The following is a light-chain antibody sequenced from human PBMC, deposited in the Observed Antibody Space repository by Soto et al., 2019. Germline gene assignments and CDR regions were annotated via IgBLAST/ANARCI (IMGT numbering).Light chain of an antibody. CDR1: QSLDNF. Sequence: DIQMTQSPSSLSASIGDRVTITCRASQSLDNFLNWYQQKPGRAPSLLIYRAVTLQSGVPPRFSGSGSGTDFTLIINGLQPEDFATYYCQHSFTTPLFTFGPGTKV. CDR3: QHSFTTPLFT. V-gene: IGKV1-39*01. CDR2: RAV. J-gene: IGKJ3*01.